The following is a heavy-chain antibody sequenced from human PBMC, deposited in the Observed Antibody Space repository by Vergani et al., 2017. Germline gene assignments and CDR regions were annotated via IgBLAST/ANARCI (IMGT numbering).Heavy chain of an antibody. J-gene: IGHJ4*02. V-gene: IGHV3-21*02. D-gene: IGHD1-14*01. Sequence: EVKLVESGGGLVKPGGSLRLSCAASGFTFSTYAMHWVRQAPGKGLEWVSSISTSSSYIYYADSVKGRFTISRDNAKNSLYLQMNNLRAEDTAVYYCARDTRGPEGADYWGQGTLVTVSS. CDR3: ARDTRGPEGADY. CDR1: GFTFSTYA. CDR2: ISTSSSYI.